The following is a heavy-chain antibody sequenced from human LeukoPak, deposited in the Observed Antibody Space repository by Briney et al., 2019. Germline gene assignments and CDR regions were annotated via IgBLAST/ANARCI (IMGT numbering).Heavy chain of an antibody. D-gene: IGHD2-21*02. V-gene: IGHV3-23*01. CDR3: AKFYRATRGACDS. CDR2: ISGSDGST. J-gene: IGHJ4*02. CDR1: GFTFSSYW. Sequence: PGGSLRLSCAASGFTFSSYWMHWVRQAPGKGLEWVSRISGSDGSTDYADSVKGRFTISRDNSKNTLYLQMNSLRAEDTAIYYCAKFYRATRGACDSWGQGTLVTVSS.